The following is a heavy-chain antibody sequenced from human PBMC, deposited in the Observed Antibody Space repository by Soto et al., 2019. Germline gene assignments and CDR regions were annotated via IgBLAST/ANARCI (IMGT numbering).Heavy chain of an antibody. V-gene: IGHV3-30*18. J-gene: IGHJ4*02. CDR3: AKGFSYSVIDY. Sequence: QVQLVESGGGEVQPGRSLRLSCAASGFTFSSYGMHWVRQAPGKGLEWVAVISYDGSNKYYADSVKGRFTISRDNSKNTLYLQMSSLRAEDTAVYYCAKGFSYSVIDYWGQGTLVTVSS. CDR2: ISYDGSNK. D-gene: IGHD5-18*01. CDR1: GFTFSSYG.